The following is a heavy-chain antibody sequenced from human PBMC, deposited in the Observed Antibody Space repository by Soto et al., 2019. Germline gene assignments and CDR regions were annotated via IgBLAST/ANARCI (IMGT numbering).Heavy chain of an antibody. J-gene: IGHJ4*02. CDR2: INHSGST. V-gene: IGHV4-34*01. Sequence: SETLSLTCAVYGGSFSGYYWSWIRQPPGKGLEWIGEINHSGSTNYNPSLKSRVTISVDTSKSQFSLKLSSVTAADTAVYYCASLLRYCSGGSCYYNFDYWGQGTLVTVSS. CDR1: GGSFSGYY. D-gene: IGHD2-15*01. CDR3: ASLLRYCSGGSCYYNFDY.